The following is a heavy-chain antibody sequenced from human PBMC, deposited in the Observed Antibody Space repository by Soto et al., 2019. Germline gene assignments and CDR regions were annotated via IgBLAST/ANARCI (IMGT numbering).Heavy chain of an antibody. J-gene: IGHJ4*02. CDR3: AKDRGNGALDY. CDR1: GFTFSSYA. Sequence: GGSLTLSCAASGFTFSSYAISWVRQAPGKGLEWVSAISGSGGSTYYADSVKGRFTISRDNSKNTMYLQMNSLRAEDTAVYYCAKDRGNGALDYWGKGTLVTVSS. CDR2: ISGSGGST. D-gene: IGHD2-8*01. V-gene: IGHV3-23*01.